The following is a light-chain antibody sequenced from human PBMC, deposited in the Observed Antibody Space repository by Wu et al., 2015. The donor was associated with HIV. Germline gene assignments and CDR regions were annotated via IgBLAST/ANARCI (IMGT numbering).Light chain of an antibody. Sequence: CRASQXVSRYLAWYQQKPGQAPRLLIYDASNRATGIPARFSGSASGTDFTLTISRLEPEDFAVYYCQQYDRSPPLYSFGQGTKLEIK. V-gene: IGKV3-20*01. CDR1: QXVSRY. CDR3: QQYDRSPPLYS. J-gene: IGKJ2*03. CDR2: DAS.